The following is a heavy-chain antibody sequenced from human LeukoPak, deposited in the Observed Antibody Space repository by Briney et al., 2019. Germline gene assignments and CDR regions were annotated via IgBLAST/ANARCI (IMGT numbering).Heavy chain of an antibody. Sequence: SETLSLTCTVSGGSISSYYWSWIRQPPGKGLEWIGYIYTSGSTNYNPSPKSRVTISVDTSKNQFSLKLSSVTAADTAVYYCARQGYSYGDFDYWGQGTLVTVSS. J-gene: IGHJ4*02. CDR3: ARQGYSYGDFDY. CDR1: GGSISSYY. CDR2: IYTSGST. D-gene: IGHD5-18*01. V-gene: IGHV4-4*09.